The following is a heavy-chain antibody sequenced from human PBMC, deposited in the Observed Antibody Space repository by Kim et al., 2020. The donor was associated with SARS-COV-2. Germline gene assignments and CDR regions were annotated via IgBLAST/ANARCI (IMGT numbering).Heavy chain of an antibody. J-gene: IGHJ4*02. D-gene: IGHD6-13*01. Sequence: AQKLQGQVTMTTDTSTSTAYMELRSLGSDDTAVYYCARALRYSSSWFDYWGPGTLVTVSS. CDR3: ARALRYSSSWFDY. V-gene: IGHV1-18*01.